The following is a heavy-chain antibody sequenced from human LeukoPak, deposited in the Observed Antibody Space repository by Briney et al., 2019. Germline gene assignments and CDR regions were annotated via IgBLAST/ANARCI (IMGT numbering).Heavy chain of an antibody. J-gene: IGHJ4*02. CDR3: ARQGIQQSMVGATGGSLDY. Sequence: SETLSLTCAVYGGSFSGYYWSWIRQPPGKGLEWIGEINHSGSTNYNPSLKSRVTISVDTSKNQFSLKLSSVTAADTAVYYCARQGIQQSMVGATGGSLDYWGQGILVTVSS. D-gene: IGHD1-26*01. V-gene: IGHV4-34*01. CDR2: INHSGST. CDR1: GGSFSGYY.